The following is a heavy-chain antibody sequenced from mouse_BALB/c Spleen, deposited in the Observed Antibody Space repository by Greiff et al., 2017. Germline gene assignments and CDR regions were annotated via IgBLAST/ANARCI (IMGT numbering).Heavy chain of an antibody. J-gene: IGHJ4*01. CDR3: APTATEAMDY. CDR2: INPSTGYT. V-gene: IGHV1-7*01. CDR1: GYTFTSYW. Sequence: QVQLQQSGAELAKPGASVKMSCKASGYTFTSYWMHWVKQRPGQGLEWIGYINPSTGYTEYNQKFKDKATLTADKSSSTAYMQLSSLTSEDSAVYYCAPTATEAMDYWGQGTSVTVSS. D-gene: IGHD1-2*01.